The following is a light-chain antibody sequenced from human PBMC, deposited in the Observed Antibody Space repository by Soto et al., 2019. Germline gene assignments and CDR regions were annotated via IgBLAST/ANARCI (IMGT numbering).Light chain of an antibody. CDR3: QQGSSYPLT. CDR2: DAS. Sequence: EFVLTQSPGTLSLSPGDRATLSCRASQTVRNNYLAWYQQKPGQAPRLLIYDASSRDTGIPDSFSGGGSGTDFALTSSRLEPEDFAVYYCQQGSSYPLTFGGGTKVEI. V-gene: IGKV3-20*01. J-gene: IGKJ4*01. CDR1: QTVRNNY.